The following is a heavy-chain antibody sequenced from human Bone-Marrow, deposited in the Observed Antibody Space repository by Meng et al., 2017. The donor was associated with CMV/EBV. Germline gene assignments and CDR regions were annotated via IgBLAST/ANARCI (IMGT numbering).Heavy chain of an antibody. Sequence: GESLKISCAASGFTFRSYSMNWVRQAPGKGLEWVSSISSTSNYIYYADSVKGRFTISRDNAKNSLYLQMNSLRAEDTAVYYCARDRADIVVVPPSYYYGMDVWGQGTTVTVSS. CDR2: ISSTSNYI. J-gene: IGHJ6*02. D-gene: IGHD2-2*01. V-gene: IGHV3-21*01. CDR1: GFTFRSYS. CDR3: ARDRADIVVVPPSYYYGMDV.